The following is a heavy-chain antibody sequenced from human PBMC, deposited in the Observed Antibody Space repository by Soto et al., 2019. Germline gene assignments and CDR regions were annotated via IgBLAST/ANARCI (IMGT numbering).Heavy chain of an antibody. CDR1: GGTFSSYA. CDR2: IIPIFGTA. J-gene: IGHJ4*02. V-gene: IGHV1-69*01. CDR3: ARDLAYSGYDADYYFDY. D-gene: IGHD5-12*01. Sequence: QVQLVQSGAEVKQPGSSVKVSCKASGGTFSSYAISWVRQAPGQGLEWMGGIIPIFGTANYAQKFQGRVTITADESTSTAYMELSSLRSEDTAVYYCARDLAYSGYDADYYFDYWGQGTLVTVSS.